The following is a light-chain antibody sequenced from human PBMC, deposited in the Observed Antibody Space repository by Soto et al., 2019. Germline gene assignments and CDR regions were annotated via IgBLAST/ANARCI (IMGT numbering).Light chain of an antibody. V-gene: IGKV3-15*01. Sequence: EIVMTQSPATLSVSPGERATLSCRASQSVSSNLAWYQQKPGQAPRLLIYGASTRATGIPARFSASGSGTEFTLTISSLQSEDFAVYYCHQYYSIPLTFGGGTKVDIK. CDR2: GAS. CDR3: HQYYSIPLT. CDR1: QSVSSN. J-gene: IGKJ4*01.